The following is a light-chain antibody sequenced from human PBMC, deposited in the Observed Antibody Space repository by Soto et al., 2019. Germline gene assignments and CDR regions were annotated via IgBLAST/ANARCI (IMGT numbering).Light chain of an antibody. CDR3: NSYTTSSLYV. Sequence: QSALTQPASVSGSPGQSLTISCTGTSSDVGAYNYVSWYQQHPGKAHKLIIYDVNNRPSGVSNRLSGAKSGNTASLTISGLQAEDEADYYCNSYTTSSLYVFGTGTKVTVL. V-gene: IGLV2-14*01. J-gene: IGLJ1*01. CDR2: DVN. CDR1: SSDVGAYNY.